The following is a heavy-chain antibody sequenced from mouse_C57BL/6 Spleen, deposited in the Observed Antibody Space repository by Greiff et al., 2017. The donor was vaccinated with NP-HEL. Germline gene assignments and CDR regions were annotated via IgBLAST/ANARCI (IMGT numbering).Heavy chain of an antibody. Sequence: EVQLQQSGPELVKPGASVKISCKASGYTFTDYYMNWVKQSHGKSLEWIGDINPNNGGTSYNQKFKGKATLTVDKSSSTAYMELRSLTSEDSAVYYCARGGAYYSNYDDYWGQGTTLTVSS. J-gene: IGHJ2*01. CDR2: INPNNGGT. D-gene: IGHD2-5*01. V-gene: IGHV1-26*01. CDR3: ARGGAYYSNYDDY. CDR1: GYTFTDYY.